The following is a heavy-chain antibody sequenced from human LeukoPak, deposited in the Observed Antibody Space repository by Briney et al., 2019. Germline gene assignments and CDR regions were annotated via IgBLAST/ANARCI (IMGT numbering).Heavy chain of an antibody. D-gene: IGHD3-3*01. V-gene: IGHV1-2*02. CDR1: GYTFTSYD. J-gene: IGHJ6*02. CDR2: VNPNSGGT. Sequence: ASVKVSCKASGYTFTSYDINWVRQATGQGLEWMGWVNPNSGGTNYAQKFQGRVTMTRDTSISTAYMELSRLRSDDTAVYYCARDLTRITIFGVVIDYYYYGMDVWGQGTTVTVSS. CDR3: ARDLTRITIFGVVIDYYYYGMDV.